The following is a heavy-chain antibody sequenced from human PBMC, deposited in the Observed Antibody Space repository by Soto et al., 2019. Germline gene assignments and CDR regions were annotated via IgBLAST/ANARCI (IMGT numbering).Heavy chain of an antibody. CDR1: GFTFDDYT. CDR3: AKDASGYDMAFDY. V-gene: IGHV3-43*01. CDR2: ISSDGTSS. J-gene: IGHJ4*02. Sequence: GGSLRLSCVASGFTFDDYTMHWVRQAPGKGLEWVSLISSDGTSSYYADSLKGRFTISRDNSKNSLLLQMNNLRTEDTALYYCAKDASGYDMAFDYWGQGALVTVSS. D-gene: IGHD5-12*01.